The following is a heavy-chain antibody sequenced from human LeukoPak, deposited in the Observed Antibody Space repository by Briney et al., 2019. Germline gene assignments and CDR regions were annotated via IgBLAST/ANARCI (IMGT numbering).Heavy chain of an antibody. V-gene: IGHV3-21*01. CDR2: ISSSSSYI. D-gene: IGHD1-26*01. CDR3: ARDPGLVILGARHDAFDI. Sequence: SGGSLRLSCAASGFTFSSYSMNWVRQAPGKGLEWVSSISSSSSYIYYADSVKGRFTVSRDNARSSLYLQMDSLKAEDTSIYYCARDPGLVILGARHDAFDIWGQGTMVTVSS. CDR1: GFTFSSYS. J-gene: IGHJ3*02.